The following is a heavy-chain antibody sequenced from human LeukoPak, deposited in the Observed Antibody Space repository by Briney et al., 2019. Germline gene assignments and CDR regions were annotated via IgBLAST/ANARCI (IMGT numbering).Heavy chain of an antibody. Sequence: KTGGPLRLSCAASGFTFSSYSMNWVRQAPGKGLEWVSSISSSSSYIYYADSVKGRFTISRDNAKNSLYLQMNSLRAEDTAVYYCARDHSSGWYGYAFDIWGQGTMVTVSS. J-gene: IGHJ3*02. CDR2: ISSSSSYI. CDR1: GFTFSSYS. CDR3: ARDHSSGWYGYAFDI. V-gene: IGHV3-21*01. D-gene: IGHD6-19*01.